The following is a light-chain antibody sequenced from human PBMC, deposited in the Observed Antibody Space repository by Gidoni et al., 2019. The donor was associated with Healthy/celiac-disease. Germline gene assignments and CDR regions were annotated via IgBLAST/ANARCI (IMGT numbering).Light chain of an antibody. Sequence: EVVLTQSPGTLSLSPGERATLSCRASQSITASYLGWYQQRPGQAPRLLMSGASSRASGIPGRVRGSGSGTDFTLTISRLEPEDFAVYFCQHYGPSPVFXGXTKVEIK. V-gene: IGKV3-20*01. CDR2: GAS. CDR3: QHYGPSPV. J-gene: IGKJ4*01. CDR1: QSITASY.